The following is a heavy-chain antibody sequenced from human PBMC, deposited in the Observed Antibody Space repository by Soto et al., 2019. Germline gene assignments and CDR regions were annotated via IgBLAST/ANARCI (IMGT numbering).Heavy chain of an antibody. V-gene: IGHV3-30*18. J-gene: IGHJ1*01. CDR1: GFTFSSYG. CDR2: ISYDGSNK. Sequence: LRLSWAASGFTFSSYGMHWVRQAPGKGLEWVAVISYDGSNKYYADSVKGRFTISRDNSKNTLYLQMNSLRAEDTAVYYCAKIGIVVVPAAIPPAEYFQHWGQGTLVTVSS. CDR3: AKIGIVVVPAAIPPAEYFQH. D-gene: IGHD2-2*02.